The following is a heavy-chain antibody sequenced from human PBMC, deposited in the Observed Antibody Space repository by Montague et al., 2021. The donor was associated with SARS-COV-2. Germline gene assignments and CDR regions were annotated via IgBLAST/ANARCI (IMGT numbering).Heavy chain of an antibody. CDR1: SGPLSAYY. Sequence: SETLSLTCAVDSGPLSAYYWSWVRQPPGKGLEWIGKIHPYGHTSYNPSLMSRVTLSLATSSNPFPLKLTSVTAAATAVYSCARGVDHYKGGDYWGQGILVTVSS. CDR2: IHPYGHT. V-gene: IGHV4-34*01. J-gene: IGHJ4*02. D-gene: IGHD1-14*01. CDR3: ARGVDHYKGGDY.